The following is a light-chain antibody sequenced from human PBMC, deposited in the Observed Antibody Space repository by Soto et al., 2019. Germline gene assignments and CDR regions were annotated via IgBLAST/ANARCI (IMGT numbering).Light chain of an antibody. V-gene: IGKV3-20*01. CDR3: QRYGRFYVYS. J-gene: IGKJ2*03. CDR2: GAS. Sequence: ESVLTQSPGTLSLSPGERAALSCRASQRVTNDYLAWYQQKPGQAPRILIYGASNRPAGVPERFIGSGSGTDFTLTIDRLEPEDFAVYYCQRYGRFYVYSFGQGTRLEI. CDR1: QRVTNDY.